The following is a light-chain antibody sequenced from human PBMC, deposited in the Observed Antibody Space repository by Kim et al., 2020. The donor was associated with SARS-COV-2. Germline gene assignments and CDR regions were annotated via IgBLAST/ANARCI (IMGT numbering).Light chain of an antibody. CDR2: AAS. V-gene: IGKV1-8*01. Sequence: ASTGDTVTITCRASQGIAGYLAWYQQKPGKAPKFLIYAASTLQTGVPSRFSGSGSGTDFTLTINCLQSEDFATYYCQQYYDYPPTFGQGTKVDIK. J-gene: IGKJ1*01. CDR3: QQYYDYPPT. CDR1: QGIAGY.